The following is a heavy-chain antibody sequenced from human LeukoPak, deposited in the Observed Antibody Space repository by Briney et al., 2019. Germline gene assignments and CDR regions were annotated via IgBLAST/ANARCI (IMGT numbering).Heavy chain of an antibody. CDR3: AREWGSSWPRDDAFDI. V-gene: IGHV1-18*01. D-gene: IGHD6-13*01. CDR1: GYTFTSYG. Sequence: ASVKVSCKASGYTFTSYGISWVRQAPGQGLEWMGWISAYNGNTNYAQKLQGRVTMTTDTSTSTAYMELRSLRSDDTAVYYCAREWGSSWPRDDAFDIWGQGTMVTVSS. CDR2: ISAYNGNT. J-gene: IGHJ3*02.